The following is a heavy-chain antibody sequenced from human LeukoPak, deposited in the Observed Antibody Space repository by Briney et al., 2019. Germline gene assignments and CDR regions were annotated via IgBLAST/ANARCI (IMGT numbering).Heavy chain of an antibody. Sequence: PSETLSLTGTVSGGSVSSGSYYWSWLRQPPGKGLEWIGYIYYSGRTSYNPALKSRGTISVDKAKNQFSLKLSSVTAADTAVYYCSRCTYYYGSGRPEDWFDPWGQGTLVTVSS. J-gene: IGHJ5*02. CDR3: SRCTYYYGSGRPEDWFDP. D-gene: IGHD3-10*01. CDR1: GGSVSSGSYY. CDR2: IYYSGRT. V-gene: IGHV4-61*01.